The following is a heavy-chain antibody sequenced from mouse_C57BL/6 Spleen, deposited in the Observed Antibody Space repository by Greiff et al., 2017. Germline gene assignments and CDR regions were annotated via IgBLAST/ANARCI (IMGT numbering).Heavy chain of an antibody. V-gene: IGHV5-17*01. CDR2: ISSGSSTI. D-gene: IGHD2-4*01. J-gene: IGHJ4*01. CDR3: AKYDYDEGYYAMDY. Sequence: EVHLVESGGGLVKPGGSLKLSCAASGFTFSDYGMHWVRQAPEKGLEWVAYISSGSSTIYYADTVKGRFTISRDNAKNTLFLQMTSLRSEDTAMYYCAKYDYDEGYYAMDYWGQGTSVTVSS. CDR1: GFTFSDYG.